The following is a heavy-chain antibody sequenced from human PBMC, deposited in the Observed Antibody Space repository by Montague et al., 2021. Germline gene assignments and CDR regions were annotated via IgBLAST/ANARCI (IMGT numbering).Heavy chain of an antibody. Sequence: SKTLSLTCTVSRSLINSDYYWGWIRQPPGKGLEWMGSVSHGGRTYYNPSLKSRVTISVDTSNNHFSLKLSSVTAADTAMYYCARERDRYYYMDIWGKGTTITVS. CDR1: RSLINSDYY. V-gene: IGHV4-38-2*02. J-gene: IGHJ6*03. CDR2: VSHGGRT. CDR3: ARERDRYYYMDI.